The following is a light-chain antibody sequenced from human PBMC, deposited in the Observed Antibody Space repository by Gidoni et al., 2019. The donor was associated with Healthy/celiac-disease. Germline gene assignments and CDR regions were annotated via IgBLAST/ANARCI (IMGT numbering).Light chain of an antibody. Sequence: EIVMTQSPATLSVSPGERATLSCRASQSVSSNLAWYQQKPGQAPRLLLYGASTRATGIPARFRGSGSGTEFTLTISSLQSEDFAVYYCQQYNNWPRITFGQGTRLEIK. J-gene: IGKJ5*01. V-gene: IGKV3-15*01. CDR2: GAS. CDR1: QSVSSN. CDR3: QQYNNWPRIT.